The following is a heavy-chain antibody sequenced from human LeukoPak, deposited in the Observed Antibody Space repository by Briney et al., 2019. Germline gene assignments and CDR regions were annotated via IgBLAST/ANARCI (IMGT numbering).Heavy chain of an antibody. CDR2: TYYSGST. V-gene: IGHV4-59*01. J-gene: IGHJ4*02. CDR1: GDSISSYY. D-gene: IGHD6-13*01. CDR3: ARARYSSSWYDY. Sequence: TSETLSLTCTVSGDSISSYYWSWIRQPPGKGLEWIGYTYYSGSTNYNPSLKSRVTISVDTSKNQFSLKLSSVTAADTAVYYCARARYSSSWYDYWGQGTLVTVSS.